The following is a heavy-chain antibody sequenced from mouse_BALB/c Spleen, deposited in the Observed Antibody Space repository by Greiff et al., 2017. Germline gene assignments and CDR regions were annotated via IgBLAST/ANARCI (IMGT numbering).Heavy chain of an antibody. V-gene: IGHV5-6*01. CDR2: ISSGGSYT. CDR1: GFTFSSYG. J-gene: IGHJ4*01. D-gene: IGHD1-1*01. Sequence: EVKLVESGGDLVKPGGSLKLSCEASGFTFSSYGMSWVRQTPDKRLEWVATISSGGSYTYYHDSVKGRFTISRDNDKNTLYLQMSSLKSEDTAMYYCARHETTYYAMDYWGQGTSVTVSS. CDR3: ARHETTYYAMDY.